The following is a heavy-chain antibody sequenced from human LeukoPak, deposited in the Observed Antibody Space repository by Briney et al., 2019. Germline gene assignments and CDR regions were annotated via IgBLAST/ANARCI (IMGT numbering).Heavy chain of an antibody. CDR1: GGSITSYY. D-gene: IGHD6-19*01. V-gene: IGHV4-59*01. Sequence: PSETLSLTCTVSGGSITSYYWSWIRQPPGKGLEWIGYIYYTGNTNYNPSVKSRVAMSVDTSKNQISLKLSSVTAADTAVYYCARVDGAGRAPLYYYYYYMDVWGKGTTVTVSS. CDR2: IYYTGNT. J-gene: IGHJ6*03. CDR3: ARVDGAGRAPLYYYYYYMDV.